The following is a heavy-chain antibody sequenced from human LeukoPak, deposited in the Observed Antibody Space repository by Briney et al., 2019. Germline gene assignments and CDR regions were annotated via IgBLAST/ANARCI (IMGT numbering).Heavy chain of an antibody. D-gene: IGHD2-2*01. CDR1: GGSINNYY. Sequence: SETLSLTCTVSGGSINNYYWSWIRQPPGKGLELIGYIYYSGSTNYNPSLKSRVTISVDTSKNQFSLKLSSVTAADTAVYYCARDPSHYAFDIWGQGTMVTVSS. J-gene: IGHJ3*02. CDR3: ARDPSHYAFDI. V-gene: IGHV4-59*12. CDR2: IYYSGST.